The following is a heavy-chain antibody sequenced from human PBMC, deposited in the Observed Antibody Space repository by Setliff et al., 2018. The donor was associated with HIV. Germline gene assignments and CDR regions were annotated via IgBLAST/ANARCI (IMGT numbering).Heavy chain of an antibody. CDR1: GGSISSNNYY. CDR2: VFHTGST. V-gene: IGHV4-39*07. D-gene: IGHD3-16*01. J-gene: IGHJ5*02. CDR3: ARDPGDYDYVWGTKRGWFDP. Sequence: SETLSLTCTVSGGSISSNNYYWDWLRQTPGKGLEWIGTVFHTGSTYYHPSLKSRVTTSVDTSKNQFSLKLSSVTAADTAVYYCARDPGDYDYVWGTKRGWFDPWGQGTLVTVSS.